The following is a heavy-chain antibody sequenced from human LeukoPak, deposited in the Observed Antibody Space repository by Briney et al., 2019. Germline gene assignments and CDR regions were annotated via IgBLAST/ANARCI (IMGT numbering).Heavy chain of an antibody. CDR1: GGSISSYY. D-gene: IGHD1-26*01. CDR2: IFYSGTT. CDR3: ARGRGSYGY. J-gene: IGHJ4*02. Sequence: SETLSLTCTVSGGSISSYYWSWIRQPPGKGLEWIGFIFYSGTTNYNPSLKSRVTISVDTSKNQFPLKLSSVTAADTAVYYCARGRGSYGYWGQGTLVTVSS. V-gene: IGHV4-59*12.